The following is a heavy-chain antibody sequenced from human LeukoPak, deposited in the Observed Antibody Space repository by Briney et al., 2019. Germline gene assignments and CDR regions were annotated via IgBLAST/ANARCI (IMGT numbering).Heavy chain of an antibody. CDR2: INHSGST. Sequence: PSETLSLTCAVYGGSFSGYYWSWIRQPPGKGLEWIGEINHSGSTNYNPSLKSRVTISVDTSKNQFSLKLSSVTAADTAVYYCASSLYMGGFDYWGQGTLVTVSS. CDR1: GGSFSGYY. D-gene: IGHD2-2*02. CDR3: ASSLYMGGFDY. V-gene: IGHV4-34*01. J-gene: IGHJ4*02.